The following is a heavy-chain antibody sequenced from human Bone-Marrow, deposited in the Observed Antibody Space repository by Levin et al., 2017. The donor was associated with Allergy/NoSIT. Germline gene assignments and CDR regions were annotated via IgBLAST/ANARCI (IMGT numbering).Heavy chain of an antibody. J-gene: IGHJ4*02. CDR3: ARAGRYDY. D-gene: IGHD3-9*01. V-gene: IGHV4-39*07. CDR1: GDSIRSSNYY. Sequence: TLSLTCTVSGDSIRSSNYYWGWIRQPPGKGLEWIGSIYYSGNTYYNPSLKSRLTISVDTSKNQFSLKLRSVTAADTAVYYCARAGRYDYWGQGTLVTVSS. CDR2: IYYSGNT.